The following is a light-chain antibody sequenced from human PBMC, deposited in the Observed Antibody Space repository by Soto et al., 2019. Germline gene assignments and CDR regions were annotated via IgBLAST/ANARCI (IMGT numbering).Light chain of an antibody. J-gene: IGLJ1*01. V-gene: IGLV2-14*01. CDR2: EVS. CDR3: SSSTTFTTLV. Sequence: QSVLTQPASVSGSPGQSITISCTGTSNDVGSYDFVSWYQQQPGKAPKLLIYEVSNRPSGVSHRFSGSKSDNTPSLTISGLQSEDEADYYCSSSTTFTTLVFGTGAKVTVL. CDR1: SNDVGSYDF.